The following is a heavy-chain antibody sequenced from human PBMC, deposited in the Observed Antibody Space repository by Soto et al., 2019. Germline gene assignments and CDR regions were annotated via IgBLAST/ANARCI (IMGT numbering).Heavy chain of an antibody. CDR3: ARHIVVVTATYYYYYYGMDV. CDR2: IYYSGST. J-gene: IGHJ6*01. D-gene: IGHD2-21*02. Sequence: SETLSLTCTVVGGSISRSSYYWGWIRQPPGKGLEWIGSIYYSGSTYYNPSLKSRVTISVDTSKNQFSLKLSSVTAADTAVYYCARHIVVVTATYYYYYYGMDVWAHGTTLT. CDR1: GGSISRSSYY. V-gene: IGHV4-39*01.